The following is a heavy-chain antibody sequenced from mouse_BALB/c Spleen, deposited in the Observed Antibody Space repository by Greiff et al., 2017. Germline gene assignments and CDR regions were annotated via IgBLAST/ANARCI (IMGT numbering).Heavy chain of an antibody. CDR1: GFSLTGYG. V-gene: IGHV2-6-7*01. CDR2: IWGDGST. D-gene: IGHD1-1*01. Sequence: VMLVESGPGLVAPSQSLSITCTVSGFSLTGYGVNWVRQPPGKGLEWLGMIWGDGSTDYNSALKSRLSISKDNSKSQVFLKMNSLQTDDTARYYCARALYGSSYGDAMDYWGQGTSVTVSS. CDR3: ARALYGSSYGDAMDY. J-gene: IGHJ4*01.